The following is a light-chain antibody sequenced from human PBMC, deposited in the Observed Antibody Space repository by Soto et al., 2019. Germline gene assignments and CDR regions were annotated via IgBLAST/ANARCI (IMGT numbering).Light chain of an antibody. V-gene: IGKV1-5*03. J-gene: IGKJ1*01. Sequence: DIQTTQSPSTLSGSVGDRVTITCRASQTISSWLAWYQQKPGKAPKLLIYKASTLKSGVPSRFSGSGSGTDFSLTISSLQPVDFATYYCQQYTGYSQWTFGPGTKVDIK. CDR3: QQYTGYSQWT. CDR2: KAS. CDR1: QTISSW.